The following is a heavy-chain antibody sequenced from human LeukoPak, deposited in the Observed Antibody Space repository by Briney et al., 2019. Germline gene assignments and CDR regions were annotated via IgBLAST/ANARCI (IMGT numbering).Heavy chain of an antibody. CDR1: GYRFTSYG. D-gene: IGHD6-13*01. CDR3: ARGPNPRAAAGTYYFDY. J-gene: IGHJ4*02. V-gene: IGHV1-69*04. Sequence: GASVKVSCKASGYRFTSYGIAWVRQAPGQGLEWMGRIIPILGIANYAQKFQGSVTITADKSTSTAYMELSSLRSEDTAVYYCARGPNPRAAAGTYYFDYWGQGTLVTVSS. CDR2: IIPILGIA.